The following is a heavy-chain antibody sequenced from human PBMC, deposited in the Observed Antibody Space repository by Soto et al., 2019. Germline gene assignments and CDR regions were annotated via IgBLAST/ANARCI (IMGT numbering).Heavy chain of an antibody. Sequence: ASVKVSCKASGYTFTSYDINWVRQATGQGLEWMGWMNPNSGNTGYAQKFQGRVTMTRNTDISTAYMELSSLRSEDTAVYYCERGEPWFVELLLRYYSYGTDVWGQGTTVTVSS. CDR1: GYTFTSYD. J-gene: IGHJ6*02. V-gene: IGHV1-8*01. D-gene: IGHD3-10*01. CDR3: ERGEPWFVELLLRYYSYGTDV. CDR2: MNPNSGNT.